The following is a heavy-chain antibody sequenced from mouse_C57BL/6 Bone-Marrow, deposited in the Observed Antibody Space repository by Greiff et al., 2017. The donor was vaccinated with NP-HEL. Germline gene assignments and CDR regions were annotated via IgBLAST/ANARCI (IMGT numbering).Heavy chain of an antibody. D-gene: IGHD2-5*01. CDR2: IYPGDGDT. CDR3: ARPPTIVTRWAMDY. J-gene: IGHJ4*01. V-gene: IGHV1-82*01. Sequence: VQLQESGPELVKPGASVKISCKASGYAFSSSWMNWVKQRPGKGLEWIGRIYPGDGDTNYNGKFKGKATLTADKSSSTAYMQLSSLTSEDSAVYFCARPPTIVTRWAMDYWGQGTSVTVSS. CDR1: GYAFSSSW.